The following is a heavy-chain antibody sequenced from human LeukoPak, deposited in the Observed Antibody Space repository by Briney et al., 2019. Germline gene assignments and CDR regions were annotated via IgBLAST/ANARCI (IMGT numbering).Heavy chain of an antibody. CDR1: GYTFTSYY. J-gene: IGHJ4*02. D-gene: IGHD6-19*01. Sequence: ASVKVSCKASGYTFTSYYMHWVRQAPGQGLEWMGIINPSGGSTSYAQKFQGRVTMTRDTSTSTVYMELSSLRSEGTAVYYCARERGIAVSNRRESYFEYWGQGTLVTVSS. V-gene: IGHV1-46*01. CDR3: ARERGIAVSNRRESYFEY. CDR2: INPSGGST.